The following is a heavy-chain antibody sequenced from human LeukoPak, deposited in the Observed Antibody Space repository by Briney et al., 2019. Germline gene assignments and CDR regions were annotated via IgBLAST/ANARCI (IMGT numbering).Heavy chain of an antibody. D-gene: IGHD2-2*01. CDR2: ISSSSSYI. CDR1: GFTFSSYS. CDR3: ARESYCSSTSCYPLEWDYYGMDV. J-gene: IGHJ6*02. Sequence: GSLRLSCAASGFTFSSYSMNWVRQAPGKGLEWVSSISSSSSYIYYADSVKGRFTISRDNAKNSLYLQMNSLRAEDTAVYYCARESYCSSTSCYPLEWDYYGMDVWGQGTTVTVSS. V-gene: IGHV3-21*01.